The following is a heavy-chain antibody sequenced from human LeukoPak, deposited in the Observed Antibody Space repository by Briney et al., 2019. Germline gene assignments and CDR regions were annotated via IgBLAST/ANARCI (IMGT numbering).Heavy chain of an antibody. V-gene: IGHV3-7*01. CDR2: IKQDGSEK. J-gene: IGHJ4*02. CDR1: GFTLSTYD. D-gene: IGHD6-19*01. CDR3: ARGFRGWYAEGFDY. Sequence: GGSLRLSCAASGFTLSTYDMHWVRQAPGKGLEWVANIKQDGSEKYYVDSVKGRFTISRDNAKNSLYLQMNSLRAEDTAVYYCARGFRGWYAEGFDYWGQGTLVTVSS.